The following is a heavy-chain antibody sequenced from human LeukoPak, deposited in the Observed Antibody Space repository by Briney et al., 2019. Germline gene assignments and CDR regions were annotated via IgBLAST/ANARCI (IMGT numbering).Heavy chain of an antibody. CDR3: ARDREGYYYDSSGYFVFDY. D-gene: IGHD3-22*01. CDR1: GFTFSSSE. Sequence: GGSLRLSCAASGFTFSSSEMNWVRQAPGKGLEWVSYISSSGSTIYYADSVKGRFTISRDNATNSLYLQMNSLRAKDTAVYYCARDREGYYYDSSGYFVFDYWGQGTLVTVSS. J-gene: IGHJ4*02. CDR2: ISSSGSTI. V-gene: IGHV3-48*03.